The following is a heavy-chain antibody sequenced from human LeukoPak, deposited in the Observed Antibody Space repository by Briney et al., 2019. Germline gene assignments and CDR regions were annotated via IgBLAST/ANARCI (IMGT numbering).Heavy chain of an antibody. J-gene: IGHJ4*02. CDR3: ARGVAGTLDY. V-gene: IGHV3-74*01. CDR1: GFTFSSSW. Sequence: GGSLRLSCAASGFTFSSSWMHWDRQVPGKGLVWVSRLNSDGSSINYADSVKGRFTISRDNAENTLYLQMNSLRVEDTAVYYCARGVAGTLDYWGQGTLVTVSS. CDR2: LNSDGSSI. D-gene: IGHD6-19*01.